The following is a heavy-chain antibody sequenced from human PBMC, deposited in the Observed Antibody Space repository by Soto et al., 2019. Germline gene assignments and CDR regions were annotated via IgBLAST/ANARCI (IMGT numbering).Heavy chain of an antibody. CDR1: GFTFSSYA. Sequence: SLRLSCAASGFTFSSYAMSWVRQAPGKGLEWVSAISGSGGSTYYADSVKGRFTISRDNSKNTLYLQMNSLRAEDTAVYYCAKVCYDSSGYYCYWGQGTLVTVSS. D-gene: IGHD3-22*01. V-gene: IGHV3-23*01. CDR2: ISGSGGST. CDR3: AKVCYDSSGYYCY. J-gene: IGHJ4*02.